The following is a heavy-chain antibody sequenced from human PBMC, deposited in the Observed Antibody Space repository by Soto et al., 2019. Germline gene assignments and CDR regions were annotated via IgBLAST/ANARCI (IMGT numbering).Heavy chain of an antibody. D-gene: IGHD3-16*02. Sequence: GGSLRLSCAASGFTFSSYWMNWVRQAPGKGVEWVANIKQDGSEKNFVDSVKGRFTISRDNARKSLYLQMNSLRPEDTAVYYCARGRVDYIWGSYRDASHPLDYWVQGTLVTVSS. J-gene: IGHJ4*02. CDR2: IKQDGSEK. CDR1: GFTFSSYW. CDR3: ARGRVDYIWGSYRDASHPLDY. V-gene: IGHV3-7*03.